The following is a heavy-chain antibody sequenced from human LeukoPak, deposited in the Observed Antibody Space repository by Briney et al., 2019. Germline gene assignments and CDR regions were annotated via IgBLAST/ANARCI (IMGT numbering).Heavy chain of an antibody. V-gene: IGHV3-30*04. Sequence: TGRSLRLSCAASGFTFSSYAMHWVRQSPGKGLEWVAVISYDGSNKYYADSVKGRFTISRDNSKNSLYLQMNSRRAEDTAVYYCARAYSYGFDYWGQGTLVTVSS. J-gene: IGHJ4*02. CDR2: ISYDGSNK. D-gene: IGHD5-18*01. CDR1: GFTFSSYA. CDR3: ARAYSYGFDY.